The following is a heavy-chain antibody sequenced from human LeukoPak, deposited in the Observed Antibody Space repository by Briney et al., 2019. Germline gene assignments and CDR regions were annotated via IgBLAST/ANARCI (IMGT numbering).Heavy chain of an antibody. V-gene: IGHV3-23*01. J-gene: IGHJ4*02. D-gene: IGHD6-13*01. CDR1: GFSFRSYA. CDR3: AKDAAGSSWPYYFDY. CDR2: ISDSGGST. Sequence: PGGSLRLSCAASGFSFRSYAMSWVRQAPGKGLEWVSGISDSGGSTYYADSVKGRFTISRDNSKNTVYLQMNSLRAEDTALFYCAKDAAGSSWPYYFDYWGQGTLVTVSS.